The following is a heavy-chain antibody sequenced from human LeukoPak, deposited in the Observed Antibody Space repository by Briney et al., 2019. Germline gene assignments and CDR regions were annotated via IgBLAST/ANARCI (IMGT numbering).Heavy chain of an antibody. CDR3: ARDEGVAAYYFDY. V-gene: IGHV3-33*01. Sequence: GGSLRLSCAASGFTFSSYGMHWVRQAPGKGLEWVAVVWYDGDNKFYADSVKGRFTISRDNSKNTLYLQMNSLRAEDTAIYYCARDEGVAAYYFDYGAQGTRSTAPS. D-gene: IGHD6-25*01. CDR2: VWYDGDNK. J-gene: IGHJ4*02. CDR1: GFTFSSYG.